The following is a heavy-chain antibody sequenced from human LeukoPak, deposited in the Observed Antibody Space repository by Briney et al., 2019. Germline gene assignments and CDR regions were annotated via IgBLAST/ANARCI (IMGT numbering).Heavy chain of an antibody. CDR1: GFTFSSYS. V-gene: IGHV3-21*01. J-gene: IGHJ4*02. CDR3: ATAYDFLYYFDY. CDR2: ISSSSSYI. Sequence: PGGSLRLSCAASGFTFSSYSMNWVRQAPGKGLEWVSSISSSSSYIYYADSVKGRFTISRDNAKNSLYLQMNSLRAEDTAVYYCATAYDFLYYFDYRGQGTLVTVSS. D-gene: IGHD3-3*01.